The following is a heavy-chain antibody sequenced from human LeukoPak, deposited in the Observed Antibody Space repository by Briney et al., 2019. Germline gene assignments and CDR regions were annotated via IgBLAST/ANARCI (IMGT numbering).Heavy chain of an antibody. CDR3: ARENSGSYREFDY. Sequence: KASQTLSLTCTVAGGSISSYYWSWIRQPAGKGLEWIGRIYTSGSTNYSASLKSRVSMSVDTSKNQFSLKLSSVTAADTAVLYCARENSGSYREFDYWGQGTLVTVSS. J-gene: IGHJ4*02. V-gene: IGHV4-4*07. CDR1: GGSISSYY. D-gene: IGHD1-26*01. CDR2: IYTSGST.